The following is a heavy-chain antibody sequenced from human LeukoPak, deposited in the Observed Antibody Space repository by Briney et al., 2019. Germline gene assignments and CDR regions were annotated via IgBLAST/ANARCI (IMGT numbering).Heavy chain of an antibody. CDR2: IYWNDDN. D-gene: IGHD4-17*01. V-gene: IGHV2-5*01. CDR3: AHYGDYRFLYYIDY. J-gene: IGHJ4*02. CDR1: GFSLSTSGVG. Sequence: SGPTLVNPTQTLTLTCTFSGFSLSTSGVGVGWIRQPPGKALEWLALIYWNDDNRYSPSLKRRLTITKDTSKNQVVLTMTNMDPVDTATYYCAHYGDYRFLYYIDYWGQGTLVTVSS.